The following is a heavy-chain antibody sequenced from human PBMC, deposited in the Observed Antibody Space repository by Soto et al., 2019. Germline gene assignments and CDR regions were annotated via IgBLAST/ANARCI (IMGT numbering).Heavy chain of an antibody. Sequence: EVQLLESGGGLVQPGGSLRLSCAASGFTFSNYAMTWVRQAPGKGLEWVSAISGSGGSTYYADSVKGRFTISRDNSKNTLYLQMNSLRDEDTAVYYCAKEAVAIPDAFDIWGQGTMVTVSS. CDR1: GFTFSNYA. CDR2: ISGSGGST. CDR3: AKEAVAIPDAFDI. J-gene: IGHJ3*02. V-gene: IGHV3-23*01. D-gene: IGHD6-19*01.